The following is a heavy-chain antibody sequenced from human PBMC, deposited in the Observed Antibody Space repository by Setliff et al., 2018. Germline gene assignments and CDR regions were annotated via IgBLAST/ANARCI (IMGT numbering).Heavy chain of an antibody. CDR1: GFTFSSFW. CDR2: INQDGSGK. Sequence: PGGSLRLSCAASGFTFSSFWMAWVRQSPGRGLEWVANINQDGSGKFYVDSVKGRFTISRDNAKNSLYLQMNSLTVDDTGVYFCRLGGIVGGTDSWGQGTLVTVSS. J-gene: IGHJ5*01. CDR3: RLGGIVGGTDS. D-gene: IGHD2-15*01. V-gene: IGHV3-7*01.